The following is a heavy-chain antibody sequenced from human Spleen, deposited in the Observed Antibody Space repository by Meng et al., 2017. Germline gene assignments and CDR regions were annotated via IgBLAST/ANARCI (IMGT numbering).Heavy chain of an antibody. CDR2: INPDSGGT. Sequence: ASVKVSCKASGYTFIGYYIHWVRQAPGQDFEWMGRINPDSGGTNFAQKFQGRVTMTRDTSINTAYMELSRLRFDDTAVYYCARGDHGATDFWGQGTLVTVSS. CDR1: GYTFIGYY. D-gene: IGHD5-24*01. J-gene: IGHJ4*02. CDR3: ARGDHGATDF. V-gene: IGHV1-2*06.